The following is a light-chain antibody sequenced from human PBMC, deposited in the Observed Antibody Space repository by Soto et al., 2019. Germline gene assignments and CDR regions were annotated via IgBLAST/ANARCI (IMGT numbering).Light chain of an antibody. J-gene: IGKJ1*01. V-gene: IGKV2-30*01. CDR2: EVS. Sequence: DVVMTQSPLSLPVTLGQPASISCRSSQSLVYSDGKIYLNWFQQRPGQSPRRLIYEVSTRDSGVPDRFSGSGSGTEFTLTISSLQSEDFAVYYCQQYNKWPWTFGQGTKVEIK. CDR1: QSLVYSDGKIY. CDR3: QQYNKWPWT.